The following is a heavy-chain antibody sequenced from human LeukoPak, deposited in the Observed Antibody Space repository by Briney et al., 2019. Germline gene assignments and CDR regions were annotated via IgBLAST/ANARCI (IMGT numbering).Heavy chain of an antibody. CDR1: GFTFSSYA. Sequence: GGSLRLSCAASGFTFSSYAMSWVRQAPGKGLEWVSAISGSGGSTYYADSVKGRFTISRDNSKNTLYLQMSSLRAEDTAVYYCAKDQRSSGYYSTFDYWGQGTLVTVSS. J-gene: IGHJ4*02. CDR2: ISGSGGST. CDR3: AKDQRSSGYYSTFDY. D-gene: IGHD3-22*01. V-gene: IGHV3-23*01.